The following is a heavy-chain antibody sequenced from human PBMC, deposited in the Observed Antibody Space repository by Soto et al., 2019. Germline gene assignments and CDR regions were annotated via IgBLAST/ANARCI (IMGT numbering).Heavy chain of an antibody. Sequence: QVQLVQSGAEVKKPGSSVKVSCKASGGTFSSYAISWVRQAPGQGLEWLGGIIPIFGTAHYAQKFQGRVTITADESTSTAYMELSSLRSEDTAVYYCASDHLNIEVVAATRYFQHWGQGTLVTVSS. CDR1: GGTFSSYA. CDR2: IIPIFGTA. V-gene: IGHV1-69*01. D-gene: IGHD2-15*01. CDR3: ASDHLNIEVVAATRYFQH. J-gene: IGHJ1*01.